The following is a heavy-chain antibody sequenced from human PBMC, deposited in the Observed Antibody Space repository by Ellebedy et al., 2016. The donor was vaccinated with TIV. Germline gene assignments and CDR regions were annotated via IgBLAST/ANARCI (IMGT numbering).Heavy chain of an antibody. Sequence: SETLSLTCTVSGGSISSSSYYWGWIRKPPGKGLEWIGSIYYSGSTYYNPSLKRRVTISVDTSKNQFSLKLSSVTAADTAVYYCARCSYDSSGFYYYYGMDVWGQGTTVTVSS. J-gene: IGHJ6*02. D-gene: IGHD3-22*01. CDR2: IYYSGST. CDR1: GGSISSSSYY. V-gene: IGHV4-39*01. CDR3: ARCSYDSSGFYYYYGMDV.